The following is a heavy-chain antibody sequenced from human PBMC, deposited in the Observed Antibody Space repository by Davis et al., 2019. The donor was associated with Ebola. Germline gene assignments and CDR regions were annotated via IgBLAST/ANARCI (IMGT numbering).Heavy chain of an antibody. CDR3: ARGPIAARPSAYGWFDP. J-gene: IGHJ5*02. CDR1: GGSISSYY. V-gene: IGHV4-59*01. CDR2: IYYSGST. D-gene: IGHD6-6*01. Sequence: SETLSLTCTVSGGSISSYYWSWIRQPPGKGLEWIGYIYYSGSTNYNPSLKSRFTISVDTSKNQFSLKLSSVTAADTAVYYCARGPIAARPSAYGWFDPWGQGTLVTVSS.